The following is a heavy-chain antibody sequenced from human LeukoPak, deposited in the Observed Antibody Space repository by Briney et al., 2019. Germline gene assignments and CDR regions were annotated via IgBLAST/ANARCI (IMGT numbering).Heavy chain of an antibody. CDR2: INPNSGGT. Sequence: ASVKVSCKASGYTFTGYYIHWVRQAPGQGLEWMGWINPNSGGTIYAQNFQGRVTMTRDTSISTAYMELSRLRSDDTAVYYCAKDHSYSSGWSNYWGQGTLVTVSS. D-gene: IGHD6-19*01. CDR1: GYTFTGYY. CDR3: AKDHSYSSGWSNY. V-gene: IGHV1-2*02. J-gene: IGHJ4*02.